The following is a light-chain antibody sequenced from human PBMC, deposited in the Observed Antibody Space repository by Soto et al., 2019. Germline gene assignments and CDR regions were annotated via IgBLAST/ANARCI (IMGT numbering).Light chain of an antibody. J-gene: IGKJ2*01. V-gene: IGKV1-5*03. CDR3: QQYDNYPYT. CDR2: KAS. Sequence: DIQMTQSPSILSASVGDRVTITCRASHSGSSWLAWYQQRPGKAPKILIYKASTLESGVPSRFSGSGSGTDFTLTISSLQPDDFATYFCQQYDNYPYTFGQGTKLEIK. CDR1: HSGSSW.